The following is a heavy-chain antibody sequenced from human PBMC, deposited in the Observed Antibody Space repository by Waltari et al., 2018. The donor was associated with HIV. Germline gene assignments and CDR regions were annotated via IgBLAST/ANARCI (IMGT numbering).Heavy chain of an antibody. CDR2: INPNSGDT. CDR3: ASLGGSVAGQYYFDY. J-gene: IGHJ4*02. CDR1: GYTFTDYY. Sequence: QVQLVQSGAEVKKPGASVKVSCKASGYTFTDYYLNWVRQAPGQGLEWLGRINPNSGDTQYAQKFQGRVTRNRDTSTRTAYMELRRLRSDDTTVYYCASLGGSVAGQYYFDYWGQGTLVTVSS. V-gene: IGHV1-2*06. D-gene: IGHD6-19*01.